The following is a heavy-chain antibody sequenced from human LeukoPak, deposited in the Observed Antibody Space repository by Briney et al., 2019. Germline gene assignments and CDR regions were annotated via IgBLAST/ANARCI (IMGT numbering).Heavy chain of an antibody. Sequence: SETLSLTCAVYGGSFSGYYWSRIRQPPGKGLEWIGEINHSGSTNYNPSLKSQVTISVDTSKNQFFLKLSSVTAADTAVYYCARGPRRTLLYYDSSGYYFYLLYWGQGTLVTVSS. CDR2: INHSGST. CDR3: ARGPRRTLLYYDSSGYYFYLLY. D-gene: IGHD3-22*01. J-gene: IGHJ4*02. CDR1: GGSFSGYY. V-gene: IGHV4-34*01.